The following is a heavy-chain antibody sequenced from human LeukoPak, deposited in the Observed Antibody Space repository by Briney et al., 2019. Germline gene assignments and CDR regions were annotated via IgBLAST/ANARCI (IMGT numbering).Heavy chain of an antibody. V-gene: IGHV4-59*01. CDR1: DDSITMYY. Sequence: SETLSLTCTVSDDSITMYYWTWIRQPPGKGLEWIGYIYYSGSTNYNPSLKSRVTISVDTSKNQFSLKLSSVTAADTAVYYCARDRGTRDGSNELDYWGQGTLVTVSS. D-gene: IGHD5-24*01. J-gene: IGHJ4*02. CDR2: IYYSGST. CDR3: ARDRGTRDGSNELDY.